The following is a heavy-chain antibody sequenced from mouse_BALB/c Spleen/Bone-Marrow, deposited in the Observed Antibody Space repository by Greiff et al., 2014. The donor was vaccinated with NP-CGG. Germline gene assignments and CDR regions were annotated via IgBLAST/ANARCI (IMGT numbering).Heavy chain of an antibody. CDR2: ISSGGSYT. CDR1: GFTLSSYA. J-gene: IGHJ4*01. Sequence: EVKLMESGGGLVKPGGSLKLSCAASGFTLSSYAMSWVRQTPEKRLEWVATISSGGSYTYYADSGKGRLTISRDNAKNTLYLQMSSLRSEDTAMYYCARSLYDYDAMDYWGQGTSVTVSS. D-gene: IGHD1-1*01. CDR3: ARSLYDYDAMDY. V-gene: IGHV5-9-1*01.